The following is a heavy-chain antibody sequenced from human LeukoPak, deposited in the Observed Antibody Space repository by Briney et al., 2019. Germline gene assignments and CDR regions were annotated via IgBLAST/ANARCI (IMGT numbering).Heavy chain of an antibody. CDR1: GFTFSSYG. CDR3: ARRAGAYSHPYDY. Sequence: GGSLRLPCAASGFTFSSYGMHWVRQAPGKGLEWVSSISSSSSYIYYADSVKGRFTISRDNAKNSLYLQMNSLRAEDTAVYYCARRAGAYSHPYDYWGQGTLVTVSS. J-gene: IGHJ4*02. CDR2: ISSSSSYI. D-gene: IGHD4/OR15-4a*01. V-gene: IGHV3-21*04.